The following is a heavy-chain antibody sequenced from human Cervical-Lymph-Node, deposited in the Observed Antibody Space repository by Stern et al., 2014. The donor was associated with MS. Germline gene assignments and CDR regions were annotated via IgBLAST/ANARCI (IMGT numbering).Heavy chain of an antibody. D-gene: IGHD6-13*01. CDR1: GFTFHNFA. Sequence: VQLVESGGGLVQPGGSLSLSCAASGFTFHNFAMTWVRQAPGAGLGRVSIISGGGDTTKYADSVKGRFTISRDNFKNTLYLQMNSLRGEDTAVYYCAKGLAAADTAWFDPWGQGTLVTVSS. CDR3: AKGLAAADTAWFDP. CDR2: ISGGGDTT. V-gene: IGHV3-23*04. J-gene: IGHJ5*02.